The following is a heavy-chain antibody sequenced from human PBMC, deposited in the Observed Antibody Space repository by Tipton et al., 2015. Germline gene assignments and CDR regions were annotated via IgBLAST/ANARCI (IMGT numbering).Heavy chain of an antibody. J-gene: IGHJ1*01. CDR1: GFTFSNYW. CDR3: ARGDWGDIGATRYVGV. V-gene: IGHV3-7*03. CDR2: IKPDGTES. D-gene: IGHD3-16*01. Sequence: SLRLSCTASGFTFSNYWMTWVRQAPGKGLEWVANIKPDGTESYYVDSVKGRFTFSRDNAKNSLYLQMSSLRAEDTALYYCARGDWGDIGATRYVGVWGQGTLGTVSS.